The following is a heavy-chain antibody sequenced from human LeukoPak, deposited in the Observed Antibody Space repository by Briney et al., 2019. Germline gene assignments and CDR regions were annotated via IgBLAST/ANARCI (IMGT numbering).Heavy chain of an antibody. CDR3: AKEEVDY. V-gene: IGHV3-23*01. J-gene: IGHJ4*02. CDR2: MTGSGGST. Sequence: GGSLRLSCAASGFLFDRYATNWVRQAPGKGLEWVSCMTGSGGSTYYADSVKGRFTISRDNSKNTLYLQMNSLRAEDTAVYYCAKEEVDYWGQGTLVTVSS. CDR1: GFLFDRYA.